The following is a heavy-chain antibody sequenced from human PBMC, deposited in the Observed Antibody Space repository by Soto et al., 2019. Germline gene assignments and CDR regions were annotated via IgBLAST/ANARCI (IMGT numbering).Heavy chain of an antibody. V-gene: IGHV4-34*01. CDR2: INHSGST. J-gene: IGHJ4*02. Sequence: QVQLQQWGAGLLKPSETLSLTCAVYGGSFSGYYWSWIRQPPGKGLEWIGEINHSGSTNYNPSLKSRVTVSVDTSQIQLSLTLRSVSAADTAVYYCARGLGGSSWKDWGQGTLVTVSS. CDR1: GGSFSGYY. CDR3: ARGLGGSSWKD. D-gene: IGHD6-13*01.